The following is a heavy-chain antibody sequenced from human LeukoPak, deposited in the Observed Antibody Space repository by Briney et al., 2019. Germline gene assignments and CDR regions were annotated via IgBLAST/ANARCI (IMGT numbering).Heavy chain of an antibody. J-gene: IGHJ6*03. CDR2: IYASGNT. Sequence: SETLSLTCTVSGDSISSGGYYWIWVRQPAGKELEWIGRIYASGNTNYNPSLESRVSIALDTSKNQFSLNLNSVTAADTAVYYCARGIRRSGTYYYYMDIWGKGTTVTVSS. V-gene: IGHV4-61*02. CDR1: GDSISSGGYY. D-gene: IGHD1-26*01. CDR3: ARGIRRSGTYYYYMDI.